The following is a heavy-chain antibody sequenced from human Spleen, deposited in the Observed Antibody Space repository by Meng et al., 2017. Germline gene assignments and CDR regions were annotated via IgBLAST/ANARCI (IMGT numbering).Heavy chain of an antibody. D-gene: IGHD3-16*01. CDR3: AGVWGSGMDV. CDR2: ISSSGSTI. J-gene: IGHJ6*02. V-gene: IGHV3-48*03. CDR1: GFTFSSYE. Sequence: GESLKISCAASGFTFSSYEMNWVRQAPGKGLEWVSYISSSGSTIYYADSVKGRFIISRDNAKNSVYLQMNSLRAEDTAVYYCAGVWGSGMDVWGQGTTVTVSS.